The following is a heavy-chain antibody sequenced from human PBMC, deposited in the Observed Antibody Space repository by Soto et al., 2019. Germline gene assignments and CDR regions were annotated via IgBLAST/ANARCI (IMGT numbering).Heavy chain of an antibody. V-gene: IGHV4-31*03. D-gene: IGHD6-13*01. J-gene: IGHJ4*02. CDR2: IYYSGST. Sequence: SETLSLTCTVSGGSISSGGKYWSWIRQHPGKGLEWIGYIYYSGSTYYNPSLKSRVTISVDTSKNQFSLKLSSVTAADTAVYYVANNGSGSWYNFDYWGRGTLVTVSS. CDR3: ANNGSGSWYNFDY. CDR1: GGSISSGGKY.